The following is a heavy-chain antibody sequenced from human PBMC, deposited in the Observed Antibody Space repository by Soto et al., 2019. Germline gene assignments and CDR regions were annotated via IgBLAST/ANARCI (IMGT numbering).Heavy chain of an antibody. J-gene: IGHJ5*02. D-gene: IGHD3-3*01. Sequence: SETLSLTCTVSGGAISGYYWTWIRQSAGKGLEWIGRIYSSGGTKHNPSLQSRVTMSLDTSKNQFSLRLSSVTAADTAVYYCARGQRFSDSFDPWGQGTLVTVSS. CDR3: ARGQRFSDSFDP. CDR1: GGAISGYY. CDR2: IYSSGGT. V-gene: IGHV4-4*07.